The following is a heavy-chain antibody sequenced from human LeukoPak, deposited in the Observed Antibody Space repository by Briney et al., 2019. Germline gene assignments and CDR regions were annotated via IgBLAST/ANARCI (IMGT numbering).Heavy chain of an antibody. CDR3: ARHPLLYSFDY. CDR1: GGSFSGYY. V-gene: IGHV4-34*01. D-gene: IGHD3-16*01. Sequence: PSETLSLTCAVYGGSFSGYYWSWIRQPPGKGLEWIGEINHSGSTNYNPSLKSRVTISVDTSKNQFSLKLSSVTAADTAVYYCARHPLLYSFDYWGQGTLVTVSS. J-gene: IGHJ4*02. CDR2: INHSGST.